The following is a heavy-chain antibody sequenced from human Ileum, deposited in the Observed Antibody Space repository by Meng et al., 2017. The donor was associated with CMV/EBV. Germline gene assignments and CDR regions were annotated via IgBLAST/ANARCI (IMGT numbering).Heavy chain of an antibody. CDR3: ARDLGYYDSSGYPYYFDY. J-gene: IGHJ4*01. CDR2: IKQDGSEK. CDR1: GFTFSSYW. Sequence: GESLKISCAASGFTFSSYWMSWVRQAPGKGLEWVANIKQDGSEKYYVDSVKGRFTISRDNAKNSLYLQMNSLRAEDTAVYYCARDLGYYDSSGYPYYFDYWGQGTRVTVSS. D-gene: IGHD3-22*01. V-gene: IGHV3-7*01.